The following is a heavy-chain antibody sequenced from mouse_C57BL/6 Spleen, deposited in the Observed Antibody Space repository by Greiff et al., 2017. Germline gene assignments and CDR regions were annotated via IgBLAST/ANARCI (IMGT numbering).Heavy chain of an antibody. CDR3: ASSSGPYYFDY. J-gene: IGHJ2*01. CDR1: GYTFTSYW. Sequence: QVQLQQPGAELVRPGTSVKLSCKASGYTFTSYWLHWVKQRPGQGLEWIGVIDPSDSYTNYNQKFKGKATLTVDTSSSTAYMQLSSLTSEDSAVYYCASSSGPYYFDYWGQGTTLTVSS. V-gene: IGHV1-59*01. CDR2: IDPSDSYT. D-gene: IGHD3-2*02.